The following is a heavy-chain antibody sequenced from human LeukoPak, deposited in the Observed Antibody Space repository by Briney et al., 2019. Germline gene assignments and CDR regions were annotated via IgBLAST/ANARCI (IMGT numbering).Heavy chain of an antibody. V-gene: IGHV4-39*07. Sequence: SETLSLTCTVSGGSISSSSYYWGWIRQPPGKGLEWIGSIYYSGSTYYNPSLKSRVTISVDTSKNQFSLKLSSVTAADTAVYYCARVSSGYSLWFDPWGQGTLVTVPS. CDR3: ARVSSGYSLWFDP. D-gene: IGHD3-22*01. CDR2: IYYSGST. CDR1: GGSISSSSYY. J-gene: IGHJ5*02.